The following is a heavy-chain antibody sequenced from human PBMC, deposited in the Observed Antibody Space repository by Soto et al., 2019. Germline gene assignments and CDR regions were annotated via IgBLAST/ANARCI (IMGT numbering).Heavy chain of an antibody. V-gene: IGHV4-59*01. Sequence: SETLSLTCTVSGGSISSYYWSWIRQPPGKGLEWIGYIYYSGSTNYNPSLKSRVTISVDTSKSQFSLKLSSVTAADTAVYYCAGGGYSYGLYYFDYWGQGTLVTVSS. D-gene: IGHD5-18*01. J-gene: IGHJ4*02. CDR3: AGGGYSYGLYYFDY. CDR2: IYYSGST. CDR1: GGSISSYY.